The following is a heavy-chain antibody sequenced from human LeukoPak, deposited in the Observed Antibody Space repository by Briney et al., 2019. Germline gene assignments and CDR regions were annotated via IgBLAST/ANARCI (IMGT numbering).Heavy chain of an antibody. V-gene: IGHV4-39*01. CDR2: MFYSGST. CDR1: GCSLSSSAYY. D-gene: IGHD3-3*01. J-gene: IGHJ4*02. Sequence: SETLSLTCTVSGCSLSSSAYYWGWIRPPPRKGLEWIGSMFYSGSTNYNPSLKSRVTIAVDTSKNQFFLRLSSMTAADTAVYYCTRQWSNFRSDNWGQGTLVTVSS. CDR3: TRQWSNFRSDN.